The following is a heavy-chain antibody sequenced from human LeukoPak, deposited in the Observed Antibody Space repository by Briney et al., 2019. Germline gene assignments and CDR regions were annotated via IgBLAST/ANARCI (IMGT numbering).Heavy chain of an antibody. CDR3: ASELRGTAMVIFYYYYYMDV. D-gene: IGHD5-18*01. CDR2: IYYSGST. V-gene: IGHV4-39*07. CDR1: GGSISSSSYY. Sequence: IPSETLSLTCTVSGGSISSSSYYWGWIRQPPGKGLEWIGSIYYSGSTYYNPSLKSRVTISVDTSKNQFSLKLSSVTAADTAVYYCASELRGTAMVIFYYYYYMDVWGKGTTVTVSS. J-gene: IGHJ6*03.